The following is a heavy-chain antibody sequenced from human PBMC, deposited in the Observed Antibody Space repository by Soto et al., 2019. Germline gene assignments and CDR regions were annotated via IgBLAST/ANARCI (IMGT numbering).Heavy chain of an antibody. Sequence: ASVKVSCKASGYTFTSYAMHWVRQAPGQRLEWMGWINAGNGNTKYSQKFQGRVTITRDTSASTAYMELSSLRSEDTAVYYCARTYYDSSGYYPAGYYYYGMDVWGQGTTVTVSS. CDR2: INAGNGNT. V-gene: IGHV1-3*01. J-gene: IGHJ6*02. CDR3: ARTYYDSSGYYPAGYYYYGMDV. CDR1: GYTFTSYA. D-gene: IGHD3-22*01.